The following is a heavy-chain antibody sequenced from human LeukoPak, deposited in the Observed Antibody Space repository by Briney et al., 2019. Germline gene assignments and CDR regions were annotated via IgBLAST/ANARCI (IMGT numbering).Heavy chain of an antibody. D-gene: IGHD1-26*01. J-gene: IGHJ4*02. CDR1: GFIFSNYW. CDR2: IKQDGSET. Sequence: GGSLRLSCATSGFIFSNYWMSWVRQAPGKGLEWVANIKQDGSETYYVDSVKGRFTISRDDAKNSLYLQMNSLRAEDTAVYYCARGSSGSYYTLFDYWGQGTLVTVSS. CDR3: ARGSSGSYYTLFDY. V-gene: IGHV3-7*01.